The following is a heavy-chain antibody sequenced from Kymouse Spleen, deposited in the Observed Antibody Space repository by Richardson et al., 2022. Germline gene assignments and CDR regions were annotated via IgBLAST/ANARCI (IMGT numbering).Heavy chain of an antibody. CDR2: INHSGST. CDR3: ARGLELRDYGMDV. D-gene: IGHD1-7*01. CDR1: GGSFSGYY. J-gene: IGHJ6*02. V-gene: IGHV4-34*01. Sequence: QVQLQQWGAGLLKPSETLSLTCAVYGGSFSGYYWSWIRQPPGKGLEWIGEINHSGSTNYNPSLKSRVTISVDTSKNQFSLKLSSVTAADTAVYYCARGLELRDYGMDVWGQGTTVTVSS.